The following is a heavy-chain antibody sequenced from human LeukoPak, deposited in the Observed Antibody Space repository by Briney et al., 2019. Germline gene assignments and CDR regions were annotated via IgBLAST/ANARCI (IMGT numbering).Heavy chain of an antibody. V-gene: IGHV3-48*04. CDR2: ISSGSRTI. CDR1: GFSFSGYS. CDR3: ARDRSYGSFDF. D-gene: IGHD5-18*01. J-gene: IGHJ4*02. Sequence: AGGSLRLSCVASGFSFSGYSMNWVRQAPGKGLDWVSYISSGSRTIFYGDSVKGRFTISRDNAKNSLYLQMNSLRAEDTALYHCARDRSYGSFDFWGQGTLVTVSS.